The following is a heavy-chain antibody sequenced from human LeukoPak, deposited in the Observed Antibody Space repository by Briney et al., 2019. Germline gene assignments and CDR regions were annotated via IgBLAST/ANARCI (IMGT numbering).Heavy chain of an antibody. V-gene: IGHV3-30-3*01. CDR3: ARGYGHVVLVAFDI. Sequence: GRSLRLSCAASGFTFSNYAMHWVRQAAGKGLEWVAVISYDGSNKYYADSVKGRFTISRDNSKNTLYLQMNSLRAEDTAVYYCARGYGHVVLVAFDIWGQGTMVTVSS. CDR1: GFTFSNYA. J-gene: IGHJ3*02. CDR2: ISYDGSNK. D-gene: IGHD3-22*01.